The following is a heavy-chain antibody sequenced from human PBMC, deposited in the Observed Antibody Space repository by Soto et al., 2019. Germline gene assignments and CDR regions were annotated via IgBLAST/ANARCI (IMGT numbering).Heavy chain of an antibody. CDR1: TFTFRTYW. Sequence: GGSLRLSCTASTFTFRTYWMSWVRQAPGKGLEWVANINQDGSEKYYVDSVRGRFTISRDNAKNSLSLQMNSLRGDDTAVYYCAKGPVVPAVDFYYGMDVWGQGTTVTVSS. D-gene: IGHD2-2*01. CDR3: AKGPVVPAVDFYYGMDV. CDR2: INQDGSEK. J-gene: IGHJ6*02. V-gene: IGHV3-7*01.